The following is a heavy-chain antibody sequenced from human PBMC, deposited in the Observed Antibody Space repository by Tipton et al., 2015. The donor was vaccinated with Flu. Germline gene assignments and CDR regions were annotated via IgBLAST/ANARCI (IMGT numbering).Heavy chain of an antibody. CDR3: ATTTYFYGSGSHDY. Sequence: TLSLTCTVSGYSISTRYYWGWIRQPPGKGLEWIGCVYHGGTTYYNPSLKSRVAISLDTFKNQFSLKLTSVTAADTAVYYCATTTYFYGSGSHDYWGQETLVTVSS. V-gene: IGHV4-38-2*02. D-gene: IGHD3-10*01. CDR2: VYHGGTT. J-gene: IGHJ4*02. CDR1: GYSISTRYY.